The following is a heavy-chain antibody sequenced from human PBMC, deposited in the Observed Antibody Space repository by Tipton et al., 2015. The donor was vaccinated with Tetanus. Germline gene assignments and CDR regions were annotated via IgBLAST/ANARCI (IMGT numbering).Heavy chain of an antibody. J-gene: IGHJ4*02. D-gene: IGHD2/OR15-2a*01. Sequence: QLVQSGAEVKKPGSSVKVSCKASGGTFDNYNINWVRQMPGQGLEWMGGMHPVCDTTRYARKFQGRVTLTADKFTSTAYMELRSLREEDTAVYFCARADGEYYAWNWLWWGQGTLVPVS. CDR2: MHPVCDTT. V-gene: IGHV1-69*06. CDR1: GGTFDNYN. CDR3: ARADGEYYAWNWLW.